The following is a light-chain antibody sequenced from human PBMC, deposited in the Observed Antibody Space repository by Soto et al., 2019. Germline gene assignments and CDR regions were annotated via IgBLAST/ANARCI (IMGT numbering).Light chain of an antibody. CDR3: AAFDDSLMEV. V-gene: IGLV1-44*01. CDR2: SNN. CDR1: SSNIGSNT. J-gene: IGLJ1*01. Sequence: QSVLTQPPSASGTPGQRVTISCSGSSSNIGSNTVNWYQQLPGTAPKLLIYSNNQRPSGVPDRFSGSKSGTSASLAISGLQSEDEADYYCAAFDDSLMEVFGTGTKVTVL.